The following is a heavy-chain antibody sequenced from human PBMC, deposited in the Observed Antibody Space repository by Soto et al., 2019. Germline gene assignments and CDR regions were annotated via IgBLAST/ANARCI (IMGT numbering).Heavy chain of an antibody. CDR1: GYTFTSYY. V-gene: IGHV1-46*01. CDR2: INPSGGST. Sequence: AASVKVSCKASGYTFTSYYMHWVRQPPGQGLEWMGIINPSGGSTSYAQKFQGRVTMTRDTSTSTVYMELSSLRAEDTAVYYCASSGYDFLSGYSAFDSWGQGTLVTVSS. CDR3: ASSGYDFLSGYSAFDS. D-gene: IGHD3-3*01. J-gene: IGHJ4*02.